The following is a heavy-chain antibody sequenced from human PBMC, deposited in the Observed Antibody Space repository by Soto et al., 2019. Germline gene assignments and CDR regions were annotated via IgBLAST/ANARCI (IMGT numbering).Heavy chain of an antibody. CDR3: AKAVYCSSTSCYGNWFDP. Sequence: LRLSCAASGFTFSSYAMSWVRQAPGKGLEWVSAISGSGGSTYYADSVKGRFTISRDNSKNTLYLQMNSLRAEDTAVYYCAKAVYCSSTSCYGNWFDPWGQGTLVTVSS. D-gene: IGHD2-2*01. CDR2: ISGSGGST. V-gene: IGHV3-23*01. CDR1: GFTFSSYA. J-gene: IGHJ5*02.